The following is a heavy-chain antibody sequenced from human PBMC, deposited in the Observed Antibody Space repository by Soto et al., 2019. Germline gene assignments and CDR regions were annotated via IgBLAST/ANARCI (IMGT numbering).Heavy chain of an antibody. CDR3: ARGGGDYGDYLDY. V-gene: IGHV3-74*01. D-gene: IGHD4-17*01. Sequence: ELQLVESGGGLVQPGGSLRLSCVASGFSFSTYWMHWVRQAPGKGLVWVSRINTAGTTTPYADSVTGRFTISRDNAKNTLSLQMNRLRAEDTAVYYCARGGGDYGDYLDYWGQGALVTVSS. CDR2: INTAGTTT. CDR1: GFSFSTYW. J-gene: IGHJ4*02.